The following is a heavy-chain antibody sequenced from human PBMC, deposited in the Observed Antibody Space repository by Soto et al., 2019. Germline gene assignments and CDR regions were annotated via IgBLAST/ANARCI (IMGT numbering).Heavy chain of an antibody. V-gene: IGHV3-23*01. CDR3: ARVRPYYDN. CDR1: GFTFSNYA. Sequence: PGGSLRLSCAASGFTFSNYAMNWVRQAPGKGLEWVSAITGRGDSTYYADSVKGRFTISRDNSKNTLYLQMSSLRAEDTAVYFCARVRPYYDNWGRGIPVPVS. CDR2: ITGRGDST. J-gene: IGHJ4*02.